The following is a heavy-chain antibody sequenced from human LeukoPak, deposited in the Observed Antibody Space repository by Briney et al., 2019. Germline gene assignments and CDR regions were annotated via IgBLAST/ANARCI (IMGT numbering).Heavy chain of an antibody. Sequence: GGSLRLSCAASGFTVSSNYMSWVRQAPGKGLEWVSVIYSGGSTYYADSVKGRFTISRDNSKNTLYLQMNSLRAEDTAVYYCARGILTTSSRFYYYYGMDVWGQGTTVTVSS. J-gene: IGHJ6*02. CDR1: GFTVSSNY. CDR3: ARGILTTSSRFYYYYGMDV. CDR2: IYSGGST. V-gene: IGHV3-66*01. D-gene: IGHD4/OR15-4a*01.